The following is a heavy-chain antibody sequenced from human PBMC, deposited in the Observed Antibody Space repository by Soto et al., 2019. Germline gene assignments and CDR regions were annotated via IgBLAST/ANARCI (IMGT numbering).Heavy chain of an antibody. J-gene: IGHJ4*02. V-gene: IGHV3-30*18. CDR2: MSYDGTKE. D-gene: IGHD6-13*01. CDR1: GFTLTTYG. CDR3: SKEFGSIWIDH. Sequence: GGSLRLSCAASGFTLTTYGMHWVRQAPGKGLEWVAAMSYDGTKEYYADSVKGRFTISRDSSRNTLFLQLNSLRAEDTAVYYCSKEFGSIWIDHWGEGTLVTVSS.